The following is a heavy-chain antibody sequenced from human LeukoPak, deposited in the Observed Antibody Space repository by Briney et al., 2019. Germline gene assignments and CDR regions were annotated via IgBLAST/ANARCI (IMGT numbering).Heavy chain of an antibody. CDR2: IYYRRRD. V-gene: IGHV4-39*01. CDR1: RDSISRSNYY. D-gene: IGHD3-10*01. CDR3: ARRVPPYGSRSPHPHHFDY. J-gene: IGHJ4*02. Sequence: SETLSLTCTVSRDSISRSNYYWGWIRQPPGKGLEWIGSIYYRRRDDYNPSLKSRVTISVDTSKNQLSLYLSSVTAADTAVYYCARRVPPYGSRSPHPHHFDYWGQGTLVIVSS.